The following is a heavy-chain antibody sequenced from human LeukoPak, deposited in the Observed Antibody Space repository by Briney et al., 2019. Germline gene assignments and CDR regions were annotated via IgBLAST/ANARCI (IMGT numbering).Heavy chain of an antibody. V-gene: IGHV4-4*02. J-gene: IGHJ4*01. Sequence: SGTLSLTCTVSGGSISSSKWWSWVRQPPGKGLEWIGEIYHSGTTNYNPSLKSRVTISVDKSNNQFSLKLSSLTAADTAVYYLSEMKGIGWLFYYLGQGTLVTGSS. CDR1: GGSISSSKW. CDR3: SEMKGIGWLFYY. D-gene: IGHD5-24*01. CDR2: IYHSGTT.